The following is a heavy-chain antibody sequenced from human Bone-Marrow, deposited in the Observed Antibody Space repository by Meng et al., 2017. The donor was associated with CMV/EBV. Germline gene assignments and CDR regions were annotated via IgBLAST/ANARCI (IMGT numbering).Heavy chain of an antibody. CDR1: FTFSSYA. V-gene: IGHV3-30-3*01. CDR3: ARDKGKFTIAARSWFDP. D-gene: IGHD6-6*01. CDR2: ISYDGSNK. J-gene: IGHJ5*02. Sequence: FTFSSYAMHGVRQAPGKGLEWVAVISYDGSNKYYADSVKGRFTISRDNSKNTLYLQMNSLRAEDTAVYYCARDKGKFTIAARSWFDPWGQGTLVTVSS.